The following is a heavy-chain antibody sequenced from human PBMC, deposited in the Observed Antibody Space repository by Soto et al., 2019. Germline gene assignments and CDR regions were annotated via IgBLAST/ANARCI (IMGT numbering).Heavy chain of an antibody. J-gene: IGHJ6*03. V-gene: IGHV3-11*01. Sequence: GSLRLSCAASGFTFSDYYMSWIRQAPGKGLEWVSYISSSGSTIYYADSVKGRFTISRDNAKNSLYLQMNGLRAEDTAVYYCARSVTIFGVVTTNYYYYYYMDVWGKGTTVTVSS. CDR2: ISSSGSTI. CDR1: GFTFSDYY. D-gene: IGHD3-3*01. CDR3: ARSVTIFGVVTTNYYYYYYMDV.